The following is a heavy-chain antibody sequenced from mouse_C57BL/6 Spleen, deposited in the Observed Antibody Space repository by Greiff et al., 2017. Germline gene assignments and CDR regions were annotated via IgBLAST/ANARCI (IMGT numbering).Heavy chain of an antibody. CDR3: ARGGYGSRNWYFDV. CDR1: GFTFSDYG. CDR2: ISSGSSSI. D-gene: IGHD1-1*01. J-gene: IGHJ1*03. Sequence: EVKVVESGGGLVKPGGSLKLSCAASGFTFSDYGMHWVRQAPEKGLEWVAYISSGSSSIYYADTVKGRFTISRDNAKNTLFLQMTSLRSEDTAMYCCARGGYGSRNWYFDVWGTGATVTVAS. V-gene: IGHV5-17*01.